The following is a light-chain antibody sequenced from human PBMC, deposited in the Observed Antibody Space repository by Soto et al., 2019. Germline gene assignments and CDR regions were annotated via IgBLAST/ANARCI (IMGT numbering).Light chain of an antibody. V-gene: IGLV2-8*01. CDR3: ASWDVSLEAWV. CDR2: EVS. CDR1: SSDVGEENY. Sequence: QSALTQPPSASGSPGQSVTITCSGTSSDVGEENYVSWYQQHPGKVPKLILYEVSKRPSGVPDRFSGSRSGTSASLAISGLQSDDEADFYCASWDVSLEAWVFGGGTKLTVL. J-gene: IGLJ3*02.